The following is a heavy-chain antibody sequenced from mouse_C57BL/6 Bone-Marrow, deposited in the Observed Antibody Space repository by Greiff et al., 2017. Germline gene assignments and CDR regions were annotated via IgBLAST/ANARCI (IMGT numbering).Heavy chain of an antibody. D-gene: IGHD1-1*01. Sequence: EVQLQQSGPELVKPGASVKMSCKASGYTFTDYNMHWVKQSHGKSLEWIGYINPNNGGTSYNQKFKGKATLTVNKSSSTAYMELRSLTSEDAAVYYCARQDYGSSTWFACWGRGTLVTVCA. CDR3: ARQDYGSSTWFAC. J-gene: IGHJ3*01. CDR2: INPNNGGT. V-gene: IGHV1-22*01. CDR1: GYTFTDYN.